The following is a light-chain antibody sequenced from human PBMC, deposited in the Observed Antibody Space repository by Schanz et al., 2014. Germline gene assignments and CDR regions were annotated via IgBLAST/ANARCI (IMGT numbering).Light chain of an antibody. J-gene: IGLJ2*01. CDR1: TSTFRRNT. CDR3: ASWDDSLKGWV. CDR2: GND. Sequence: QSVLVQPPSLSGTPGQRVTISCSGSTSTFRRNTVRWYQQLPGTAPKLLIHGNDRRPSGVPARFSGSKSDTSASLAISGLQSEDEADYHCASWDDSLKGWVFGGGTKVTVL. V-gene: IGLV1-44*01.